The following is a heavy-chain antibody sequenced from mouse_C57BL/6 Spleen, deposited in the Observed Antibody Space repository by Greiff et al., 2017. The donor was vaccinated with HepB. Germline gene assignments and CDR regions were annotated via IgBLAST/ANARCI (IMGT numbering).Heavy chain of an antibody. CDR3: ARKYEGWDFYV. Sequence: QVQLQQPGAELVKPGASVKLSCKASGYTFTSYWMHWVKQRPGQGLEWIGMIHPNSGSTNYNEKFKSKATLTVDKSSSTAYMQLSSLTSEDSAVYYCARKYEGWDFYVWGTGTTVTVSS. CDR1: GYTFTSYW. V-gene: IGHV1-64*01. D-gene: IGHD5-1-1*01. J-gene: IGHJ1*03. CDR2: IHPNSGST.